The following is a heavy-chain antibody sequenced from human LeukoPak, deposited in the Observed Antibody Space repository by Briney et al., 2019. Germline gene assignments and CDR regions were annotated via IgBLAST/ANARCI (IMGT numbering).Heavy chain of an antibody. CDR2: IYYSGST. D-gene: IGHD4-17*01. CDR3: ARWLRNYGCDAFDI. V-gene: IGHV4-39*01. CDR1: GGSISSSSYY. J-gene: IGHJ3*02. Sequence: SETLSLTCTVSGGSISSSSYYWGWIRQPPGKGLEWIGSIYYSGSTYYNPSLKSRVTISVDTSKNQFSLKLSSVTAADTAVYYCARWLRNYGCDAFDIWGQGTMVTVSS.